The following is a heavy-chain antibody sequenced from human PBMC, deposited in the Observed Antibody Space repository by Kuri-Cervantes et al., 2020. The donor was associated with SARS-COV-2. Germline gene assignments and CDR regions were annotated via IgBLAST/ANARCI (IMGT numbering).Heavy chain of an antibody. J-gene: IGHJ6*03. D-gene: IGHD5-18*01. CDR2: IYYSGST. CDR1: GGSISSYY. Sequence: GSLRLSCTVAGGSISSYYWSWIRQPPGKGLEWIGYIYYSGSTNYNPSLKSRVTISVDTSKNQFSLKLSSVTAADTAVYYCAGRGHSYGYEGYYYYMDVWGKGTTVTVSS. CDR3: AGRGHSYGYEGYYYYMDV. V-gene: IGHV4-59*12.